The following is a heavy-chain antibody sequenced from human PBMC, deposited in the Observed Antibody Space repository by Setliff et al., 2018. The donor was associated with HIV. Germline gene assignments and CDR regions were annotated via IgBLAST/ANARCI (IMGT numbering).Heavy chain of an antibody. CDR1: GYTFTSYG. CDR3: ARYDSSGYYPSNYYYGMDV. D-gene: IGHD3-22*01. J-gene: IGHJ6*02. CDR2: ISALNGRT. V-gene: IGHV1-18*01. Sequence: ASVKVSCKASGYTFTSYGVSWVRQAPGQGLEWMGWISALNGRTNYAQKLQGRVTMTTDTSTSTVYMDLRSLRSDDTDVYYCARYDSSGYYPSNYYYGMDVWGQGTTVTVSS.